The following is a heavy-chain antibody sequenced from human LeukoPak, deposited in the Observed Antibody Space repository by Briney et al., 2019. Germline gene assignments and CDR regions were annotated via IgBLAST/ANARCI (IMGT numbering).Heavy chain of an antibody. CDR3: AKDPLMVLTGYYPY. J-gene: IGHJ4*02. D-gene: IGHD3-9*01. CDR2: ISGSGGST. V-gene: IGHV3-23*01. CDR1: GFTFSSYA. Sequence: GGSLRLSCAASGFTFSSYAMSWVRQAPVKGLEWVSAISGSGGSTYYADSVKGRFTISRDNSKNTLYLQMNSLRAEDTAVYYCAKDPLMVLTGYYPYWGQGTLVTVSS.